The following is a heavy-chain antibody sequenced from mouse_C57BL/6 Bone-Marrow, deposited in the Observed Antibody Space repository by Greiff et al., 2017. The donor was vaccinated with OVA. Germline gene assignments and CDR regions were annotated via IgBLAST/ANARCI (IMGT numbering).Heavy chain of an antibody. CDR3: GGGSSPYWYFDV. D-gene: IGHD1-1*01. V-gene: IGHV1-69*01. CDR1: GYTFTSYW. Sequence: QVQLKQPGAELVMPGASVKLSCKASGYTFTSYWMHWVKQRPGQGLEWIGEIDPSDSYTNSNQKFKGKSTLTVDKSSSTAYMQLSSLTSEDSAVYYCGGGSSPYWYFDVWGTGTTVTVSS. CDR2: IDPSDSYT. J-gene: IGHJ1*03.